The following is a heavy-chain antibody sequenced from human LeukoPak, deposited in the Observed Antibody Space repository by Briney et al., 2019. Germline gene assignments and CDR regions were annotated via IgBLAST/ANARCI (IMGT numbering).Heavy chain of an antibody. V-gene: IGHV7-4-1*02. CDR2: INTNTGNP. Sequence: ASVKVSCKASGYTFTSYGISWVRQAPGQGLEWIGWINTNTGNPTYAQGFTGRFVFSLDTSVSTAYLQISSLKAEDTAVYYCARDPHCSSTSCSDYWGQGTLVTVSS. CDR3: ARDPHCSSTSCSDY. CDR1: GYTFTSYG. D-gene: IGHD2-2*01. J-gene: IGHJ4*02.